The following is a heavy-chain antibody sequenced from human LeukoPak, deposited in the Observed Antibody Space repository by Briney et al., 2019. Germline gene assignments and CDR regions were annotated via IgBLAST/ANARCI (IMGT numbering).Heavy chain of an antibody. CDR3: ARDQYVAYCGGDCDEPFDY. Sequence: GASVKVSCKASGYTFTGYYMHWVRHAPGQGLEWMGWINPNSGGTNYAQKFQGRVTMTRDTSISTACMELSRLRSDDTAVYYCARDQYVAYCGGDCDEPFDYWGQGTLVTVSS. CDR1: GYTFTGYY. CDR2: INPNSGGT. D-gene: IGHD2-21*02. V-gene: IGHV1-2*02. J-gene: IGHJ4*02.